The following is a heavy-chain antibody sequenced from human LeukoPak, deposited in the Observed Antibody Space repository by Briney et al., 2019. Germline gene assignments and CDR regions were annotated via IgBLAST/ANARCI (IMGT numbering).Heavy chain of an antibody. CDR2: ISYDGSNK. V-gene: IGHV3-30-3*01. D-gene: IGHD3-3*01. Sequence: PGGSLRLSCAASGFTFSSYAMHWVRQAPGKGLEWVAVISYDGSNKYYADSVKGRFTISRDNSKNTLYLQMNSLRAGDTAVYYCARGALSDDFWSGYDYWGQGTLVTVSS. CDR3: ARGALSDDFWSGYDY. CDR1: GFTFSSYA. J-gene: IGHJ4*02.